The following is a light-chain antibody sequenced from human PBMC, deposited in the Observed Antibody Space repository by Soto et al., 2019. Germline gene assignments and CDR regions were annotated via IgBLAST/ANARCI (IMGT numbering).Light chain of an antibody. CDR3: QDRISWPLS. CDR1: QSISSQ. V-gene: IGKV3-11*01. CDR2: VAS. Sequence: EIVLTQSPSTLSLSPGERATLSCRASQSISSQLAWYQQKPGQAPRLVICVASNRATVITARFRGSGCGTDFTLTISSLEPEYVADYYCQDRISWPLSFGGGTKVESK. J-gene: IGKJ4*01.